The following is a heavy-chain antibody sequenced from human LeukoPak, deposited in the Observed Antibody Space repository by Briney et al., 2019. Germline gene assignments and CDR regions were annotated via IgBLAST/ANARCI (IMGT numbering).Heavy chain of an antibody. V-gene: IGHV3-21*01. CDR3: ARSVPAASRAWFDP. D-gene: IGHD2-2*01. CDR2: ISSSSSYI. J-gene: IGHJ5*02. CDR1: GFTFSSYS. Sequence: GGSLRLSCAASGFTFSSYSMNWVRQAPGKGLEWVSSISSSSSYIYYADSVKGRFTISRDNAKNALYLQMNSLRAEDTAVYYCARSVPAASRAWFDPWGQGTLVTVSS.